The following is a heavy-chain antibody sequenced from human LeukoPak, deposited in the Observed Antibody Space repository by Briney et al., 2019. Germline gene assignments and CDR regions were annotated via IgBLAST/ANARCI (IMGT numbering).Heavy chain of an antibody. CDR2: ITSSGNYI. CDR1: GFTFSSYS. J-gene: IGHJ4*02. CDR3: ARDRPTLTGYYPFDY. V-gene: IGHV3-21*01. Sequence: GGSLRLSCAASGFTFSSYSMNWVRQAPGKGLEWVSSITSSGNYIYYADSMKGRFTISRDNAKNSLYLQMNSLRAEDTAVYYCARDRPTLTGYYPFDYWGQGTLVTVSS. D-gene: IGHD3-9*01.